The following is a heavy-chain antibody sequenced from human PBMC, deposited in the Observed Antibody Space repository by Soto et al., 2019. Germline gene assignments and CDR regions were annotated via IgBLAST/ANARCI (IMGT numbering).Heavy chain of an antibody. D-gene: IGHD3-22*01. CDR3: ARAFFYQGSDSRGYSFDAFDF. Sequence: QVQLVQSGAEVKKPGASVKVSCKASGYTFTSSGMSWVRQAPGQGLEWMGWISAHTGSSEYAQRFQGRVCMTTDRSRSTAFMELRSLRSDDTAVYYCARAFFYQGSDSRGYSFDAFDFWGPGTLVTVSS. V-gene: IGHV1-18*01. CDR2: ISAHTGSS. J-gene: IGHJ3*01. CDR1: GYTFTSSG.